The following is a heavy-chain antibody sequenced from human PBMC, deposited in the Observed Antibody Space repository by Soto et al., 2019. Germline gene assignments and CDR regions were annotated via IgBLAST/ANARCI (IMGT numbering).Heavy chain of an antibody. J-gene: IGHJ6*02. CDR1: GFTFSSYS. V-gene: IGHV3-21*01. CDR3: ARVAFGESDYYYYYGMDV. D-gene: IGHD3-10*01. CDR2: ISSSSSYI. Sequence: GGSLRLSCAASGFTFSSYSMNWVRQAPGKGLEWVSSISSSSSYIYYADSVKGRFTISRDNAKNSLYLQMNSLRAEDTAVYYCARVAFGESDYYYYYGMDVWGQGTTVT.